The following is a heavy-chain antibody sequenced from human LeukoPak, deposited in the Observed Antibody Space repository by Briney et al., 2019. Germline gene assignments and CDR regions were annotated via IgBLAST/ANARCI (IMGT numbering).Heavy chain of an antibody. CDR2: ISYDGSNK. D-gene: IGHD4-23*01. V-gene: IGHV3-30*18. J-gene: IGHJ2*01. CDR1: GFTFSSYG. Sequence: GRSLRLSCAASGFTFSSYGMHWVCQAPGKGLEWVAAISYDGSNKDYADSVKGRFTISRDNSKNTLYLQMNSLRAEDTAVYYCAKAGDYGGNYYWYFDLWGRGTLVTVSS. CDR3: AKAGDYGGNYYWYFDL.